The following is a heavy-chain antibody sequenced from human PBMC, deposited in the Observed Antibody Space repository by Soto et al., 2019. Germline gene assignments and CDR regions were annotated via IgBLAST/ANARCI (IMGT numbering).Heavy chain of an antibody. J-gene: IGHJ6*02. Sequence: PGGSLRLSCAASGFTFRDYYMTWIRHAPGKGLEWLSYISSSGSTIYYADSVKGRFTISRDNAKNSLFLQMNSLRAEDTAVYYCARLVTATRNYYYGMDVWGQGTTVTVSS. CDR3: ARLVTATRNYYYGMDV. D-gene: IGHD1-20*01. V-gene: IGHV3-11*01. CDR1: GFTFRDYY. CDR2: ISSSGSTI.